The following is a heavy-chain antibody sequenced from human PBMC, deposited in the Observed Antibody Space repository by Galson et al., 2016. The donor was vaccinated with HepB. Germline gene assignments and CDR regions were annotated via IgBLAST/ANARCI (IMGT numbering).Heavy chain of an antibody. V-gene: IGHV3-30*03. CDR3: ASDPRQWQRGYNYGFEY. CDR1: GFTFSTYG. J-gene: IGHJ4*02. D-gene: IGHD5-18*01. Sequence: SLRLSCAASGFTFSTYGMHWVRQAPGKGLEWVAVISYDGDTKYHADSVKGRFTISRDYSKNTLYLQMHRLRFEDTAVYYCASDPRQWQRGYNYGFEYWGQGTLVSVSS. CDR2: ISYDGDTK.